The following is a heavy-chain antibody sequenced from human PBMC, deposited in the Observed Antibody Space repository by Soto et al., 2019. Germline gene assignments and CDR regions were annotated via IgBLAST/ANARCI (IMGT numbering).Heavy chain of an antibody. CDR3: ASHVLWDWDNY. CDR1: GFTFSSYG. D-gene: IGHD1-26*01. J-gene: IGHJ4*02. CDR2: ISYDGSNK. Sequence: GGSLRLSCAASGFTFSSYGMHWVRQAPGKGLEWVAVISYDGSNKYYADSVKGRFTISRDNSKNTLYLQMNSLRAEDTAVYYCASHVLWDWDNYWGQGTLVTVSS. V-gene: IGHV3-30*03.